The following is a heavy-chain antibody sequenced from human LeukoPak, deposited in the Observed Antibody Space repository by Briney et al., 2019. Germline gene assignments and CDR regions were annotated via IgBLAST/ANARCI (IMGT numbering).Heavy chain of an antibody. CDR2: ISSSGSTI. J-gene: IGHJ4*02. CDR3: ARAEGLVVVAATIDY. Sequence: PGGSLRLSXAASGFTFSDYYMSWIRQAPGKGLEWVSYISSSGSTIYYADSVKGRFTISRDNAKNSLYLQMNSLRAEDTAVYCCARAEGLVVVAATIDYWGQGTLVTVSS. CDR1: GFTFSDYY. V-gene: IGHV3-11*04. D-gene: IGHD2-15*01.